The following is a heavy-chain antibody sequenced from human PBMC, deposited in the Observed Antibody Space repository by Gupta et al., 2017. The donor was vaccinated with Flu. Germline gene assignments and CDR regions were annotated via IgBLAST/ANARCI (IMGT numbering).Heavy chain of an antibody. D-gene: IGHD2-2*01. V-gene: IGHV3-23*01. CDR3: AGAGVPAASHYYYMDV. J-gene: IGHJ6*03. Sequence: PGRGLEWVSAISNSGASTYYAGSVKGRFTISRDNSKNTVYLQMNSLRVEDTAVYYCAGAGVPAASHYYYMDVWGKGTTVTVSS. CDR2: ISNSGAST.